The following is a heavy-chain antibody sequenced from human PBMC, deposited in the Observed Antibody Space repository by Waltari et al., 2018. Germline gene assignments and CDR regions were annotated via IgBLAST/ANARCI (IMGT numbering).Heavy chain of an antibody. D-gene: IGHD4-4*01. Sequence: EVLLVHSGVGLVQPGGSLSLSCAASGFPFSTYWMTWVRQAPGKGLEWVANIEENGSEKYYVDSVKGRFTIYRDNAKNSLYMQMNSLRAEDTAVYYCASGTTALDFDYWGQGTLVIVSS. CDR2: IEENGSEK. V-gene: IGHV3-7*01. CDR1: GFPFSTYW. CDR3: ASGTTALDFDY. J-gene: IGHJ4*02.